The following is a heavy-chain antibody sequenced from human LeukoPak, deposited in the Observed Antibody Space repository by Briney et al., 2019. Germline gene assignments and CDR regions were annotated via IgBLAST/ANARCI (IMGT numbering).Heavy chain of an antibody. J-gene: IGHJ4*02. Sequence: GGSLRLSCAASGFTFSNYDMHSVRQAPGKGLEWVAVISYDGTNKYYADSVKGRFTISRDNSKNTLHLQMNSLRAEDTAVYYCAKDDRGNEAPFDYWGQGTLVTVS. V-gene: IGHV3-30*18. CDR2: ISYDGTNK. CDR3: AKDDRGNEAPFDY. CDR1: GFTFSNYD. D-gene: IGHD6-6*01.